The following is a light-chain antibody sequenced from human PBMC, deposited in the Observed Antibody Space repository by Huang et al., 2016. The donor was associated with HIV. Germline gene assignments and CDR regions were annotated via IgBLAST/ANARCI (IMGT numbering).Light chain of an antibody. J-gene: IGKJ3*01. Sequence: EVVLTQSPGTLSLSPGERATLSCRARQGVSGDYLAWYQQRPGQAPRVLIYDASSRATGIPGMFSGSGCATEFTLTNSRLEPEDSAIYYCQQYGSLPFTFGPGTKVEIK. V-gene: IGKV3-20*01. CDR2: DAS. CDR1: QGVSGDY. CDR3: QQYGSLPFT.